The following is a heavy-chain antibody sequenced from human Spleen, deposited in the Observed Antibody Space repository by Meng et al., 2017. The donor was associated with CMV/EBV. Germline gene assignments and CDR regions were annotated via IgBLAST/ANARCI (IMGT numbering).Heavy chain of an antibody. CDR3: ARKNGRLFCSGSHCGGMDV. V-gene: IGHV3-11*04. J-gene: IGHJ6*02. CDR2: ISSSGSTI. D-gene: IGHD3-3*01. Sequence: GESLKISCAASGFTFSDYYMSWIRQAPGKGLEWVSYISSSGSTIYYADSVKGRFTISRDNAKNSLYLQMNSLRAEDTAVYYCARKNGRLFCSGSHCGGMDVWGQGTTVTVSS. CDR1: GFTFSDYY.